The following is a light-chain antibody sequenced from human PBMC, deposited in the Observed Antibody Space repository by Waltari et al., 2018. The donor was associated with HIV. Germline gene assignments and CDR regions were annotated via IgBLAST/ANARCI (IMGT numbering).Light chain of an antibody. CDR3: YSTNIRGNHRL. Sequence: SYELTQAPPVSVSPGQPARITCSGAALPKEYAYWYQQKSGQAPVLVIYEDTKRPSGIPERFSGSSSGTMATLTISGAQVEDEADYYCYSTNIRGNHRLFGGGTKLTVL. CDR2: EDT. V-gene: IGLV3-10*01. CDR1: ALPKEY. J-gene: IGLJ2*01.